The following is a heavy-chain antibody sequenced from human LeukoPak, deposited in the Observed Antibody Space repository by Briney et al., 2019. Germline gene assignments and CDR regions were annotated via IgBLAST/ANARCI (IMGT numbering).Heavy chain of an antibody. V-gene: IGHV3-49*04. CDR3: SFATSGWKATLDY. Sequence: GGSLRLSCTASGITFRNSAINWVRPAPGKGLEWVGFITSNSNGATAEYATSVKGRFSISRDDSTSIAYLQMNSLKSEDTGVYYCSFATSGWKATLDYWGRGSPVTVSS. D-gene: IGHD6-19*01. CDR1: GITFRNSA. CDR2: ITSNSNGATA. J-gene: IGHJ4*02.